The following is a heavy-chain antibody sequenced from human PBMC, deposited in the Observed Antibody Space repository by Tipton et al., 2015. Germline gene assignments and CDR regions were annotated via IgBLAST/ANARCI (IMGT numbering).Heavy chain of an antibody. D-gene: IGHD4-23*01. J-gene: IGHJ4*02. V-gene: IGHV4-59*01. Sequence: TLSLTCNVSGGSISSYFWSWIRQSPGMGLEWIGYVYFTGTTNYNPSFKSRVTMSIDTSKTQFSLKMSSVTATDTAVYYCARARGRHGGLFDSWGQGTLVTVSS. CDR3: ARARGRHGGLFDS. CDR1: GGSISSYF. CDR2: VYFTGTT.